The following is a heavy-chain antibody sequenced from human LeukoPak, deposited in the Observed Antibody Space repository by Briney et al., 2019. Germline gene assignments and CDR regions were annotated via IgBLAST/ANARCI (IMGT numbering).Heavy chain of an antibody. V-gene: IGHV3-64*01. CDR2: ISSNGGST. CDR3: ARNKYYFDY. Sequence: GGSLRLSCAASGFTFSSYAMHWVRQAPGKGLEYVSAISSNGGSTYYANSVKGRFTISRDNSKNTLYLQMGSLGAEDTAVYYCARNKYYFDYWGQGTLVTVSS. CDR1: GFTFSSYA. J-gene: IGHJ4*02.